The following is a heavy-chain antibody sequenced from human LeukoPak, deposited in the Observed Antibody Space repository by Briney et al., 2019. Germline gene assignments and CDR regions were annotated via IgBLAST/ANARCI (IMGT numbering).Heavy chain of an antibody. V-gene: IGHV4-34*08. D-gene: IGHD2-15*01. CDR3: AKKSATRGQHKRHYKVGWFDP. CDR1: GFTFSSYA. CDR2: INHSGST. J-gene: IGHJ5*02. Sequence: GSLRLSCAASGFTFSSYAMSWIRQPPGKGLEWIGEINHSGSTNYNPSLKSRVTISVDTSKNQFSLKLSSVTAADTAVYYCAKKSATRGQHKRHYKVGWFDPWGQGTLVTVSS.